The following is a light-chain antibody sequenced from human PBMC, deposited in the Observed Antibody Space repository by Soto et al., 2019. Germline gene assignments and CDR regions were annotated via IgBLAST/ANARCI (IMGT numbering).Light chain of an antibody. CDR1: QSVNKY. J-gene: IGKJ5*01. CDR3: QQRSDWPPIT. Sequence: EIVLTPSPATLSLSPVERATLSCRASQSVNKYLAWYRQKPGQPPRLLIYDASYRATGIPDRFSGSGSGTDFTLTISSLEPEDFAVYYCQQRSDWPPITFGQGTRLEIK. CDR2: DAS. V-gene: IGKV3-11*01.